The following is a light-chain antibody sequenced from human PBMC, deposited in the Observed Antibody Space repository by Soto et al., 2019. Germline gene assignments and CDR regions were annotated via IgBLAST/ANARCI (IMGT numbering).Light chain of an antibody. CDR1: SSDVGASDF. Sequence: QSALTQPASVSESPGQSITISCTGTSSDVGASDFVSWYQQHPGKAPELIIYEISNRPSGVSSRFSGSKSGNTASLTISGLQAEDEADYYCQSYDSSLSGVLFGGGTKLTVL. J-gene: IGLJ2*01. CDR2: EIS. CDR3: QSYDSSLSGVL. V-gene: IGLV2-14*01.